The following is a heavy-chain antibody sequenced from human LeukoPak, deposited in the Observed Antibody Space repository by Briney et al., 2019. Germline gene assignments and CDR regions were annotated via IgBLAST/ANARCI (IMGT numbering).Heavy chain of an antibody. D-gene: IGHD6-13*01. CDR2: INPRDGDT. CDR3: ARTQHLVLRSPLDP. Sequence: ASVTVSCKASGFIFTTYYFHWVRQAPGQGLEWMGLINPRDGDTTYAQKFQGRITITRNTSISTAYMELSSLRSEDTAVYYCARTQHLVLRSPLDPWGQGTLVTVSS. CDR1: GFIFTTYY. V-gene: IGHV1-46*01. J-gene: IGHJ5*02.